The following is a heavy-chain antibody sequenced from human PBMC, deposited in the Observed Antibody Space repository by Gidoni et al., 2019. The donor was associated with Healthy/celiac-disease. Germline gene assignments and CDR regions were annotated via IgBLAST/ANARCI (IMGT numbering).Heavy chain of an antibody. D-gene: IGHD6-13*01. CDR3: ARVKAAAGDNPDY. V-gene: IGHV3-21*01. J-gene: IGHJ4*02. CDR2: ISSSSSYI. Sequence: EVQLVEYGGGLVKPGGSLRLSCAASGFTFSSYSMNWGRQALGKGLEWVSSISSSSSYIYYADSVKGRFTISRDNAKNSLYLQMNSLRAEDTAVYYCARVKAAAGDNPDYWGQGTLVTVSS. CDR1: GFTFSSYS.